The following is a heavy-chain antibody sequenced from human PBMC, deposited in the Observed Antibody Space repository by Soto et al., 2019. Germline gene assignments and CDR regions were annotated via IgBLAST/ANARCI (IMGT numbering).Heavy chain of an antibody. CDR3: ASLGGPYYYYYMDV. Sequence: QLQLQESGPGLVKPSETLSLTCTVSGGSISSSSYYWGWIRQPPGKGLEWIGSIYYSGSTYYNPSLKSRVTISVDTSKNQFSLKLSSVTAADTAVYYCASLGGPYYYYYMDVWGKGTTVTVSS. J-gene: IGHJ6*03. D-gene: IGHD3-16*01. V-gene: IGHV4-39*01. CDR2: IYYSGST. CDR1: GGSISSSSYY.